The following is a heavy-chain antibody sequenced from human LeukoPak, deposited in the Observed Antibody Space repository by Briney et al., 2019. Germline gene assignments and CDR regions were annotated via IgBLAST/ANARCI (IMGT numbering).Heavy chain of an antibody. CDR2: IYTSGST. V-gene: IGHV4-61*02. CDR1: GGSISSGSYY. D-gene: IGHD6-6*01. J-gene: IGHJ4*02. Sequence: SETLSLTCTVSGGSISSGSYYWSWIRQPAGKGLEWIGRIYTSGSTNYNPSFKSRVTISVDTSKNQFSLKLSSVTAADTAVYYCAREYSSSGLVDYWGQGTLVTVSS. CDR3: AREYSSSGLVDY.